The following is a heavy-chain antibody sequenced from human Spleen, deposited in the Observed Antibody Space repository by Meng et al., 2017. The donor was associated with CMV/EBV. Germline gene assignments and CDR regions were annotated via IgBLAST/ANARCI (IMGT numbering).Heavy chain of an antibody. CDR2: ISSTSSYI. CDR1: GFTFSGYE. Sequence: GESLKISCAASGFTFSGYEMNWVRLAPGKGLEWVSSISSTSSYIYYADSVKGRFTISRDNAKNSLYLQMNSLRAADTAVYYCARDRGSIVVPGTPFSDYWGQGSLVTVSS. V-gene: IGHV3-21*01. J-gene: IGHJ4*02. CDR3: ARDRGSIVVPGTPFSDY. D-gene: IGHD1-26*01.